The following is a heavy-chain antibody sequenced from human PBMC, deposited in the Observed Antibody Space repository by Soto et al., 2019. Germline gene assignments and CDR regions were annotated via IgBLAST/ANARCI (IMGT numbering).Heavy chain of an antibody. CDR1: GVSISSGNW. J-gene: IGHJ4*02. CDR2: IFHDGTA. D-gene: IGHD2-8*01. Sequence: PSETLSLTCAVSGVSISSGNWWTWVRQTPQRGLEYIGEIFHDGTANYYPSFERRVAISVDTSKNQFSLKLTSVTAADTAIYFCDRIVYENRLNYMYFDLWGQGALVTVSS. CDR3: DRIVYENRLNYMYFDL. V-gene: IGHV4-4*02.